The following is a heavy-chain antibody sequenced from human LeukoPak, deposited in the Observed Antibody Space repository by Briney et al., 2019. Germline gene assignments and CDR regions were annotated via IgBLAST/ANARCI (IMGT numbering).Heavy chain of an antibody. D-gene: IGHD4-11*01. J-gene: IGHJ5*02. V-gene: IGHV3-49*04. Sequence: SLRLSCTGSGFTFGDYASSWVRQAPGKGLEWVGFIRSKAYGGTTEYAASVKGRFTISRDDSKSIAYLQMNSLKTEDTAVYYCSSSDYSNYVGSLGFDPWGQGTLVTVSS. CDR2: IRSKAYGGTT. CDR3: SSSDYSNYVGSLGFDP. CDR1: GFTFGDYA.